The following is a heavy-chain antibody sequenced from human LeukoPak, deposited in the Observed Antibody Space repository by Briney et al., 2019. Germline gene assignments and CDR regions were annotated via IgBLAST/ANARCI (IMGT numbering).Heavy chain of an antibody. J-gene: IGHJ1*01. CDR1: GDSVSSNSAA. CDR2: TYYRSKWYN. D-gene: IGHD3-16*01. CDR3: ARTLTFSGYFQH. Sequence: SQTLSLTCAISGDSVSSNSAAWNWIRQSPSRGLEWLGRTYYRSKWYNDYAGSVKSRITINPDTSKYQFSPQMHSDAPEDTGVYYCARTLTFSGYFQHWGQGTLVSVSS. V-gene: IGHV6-1*01.